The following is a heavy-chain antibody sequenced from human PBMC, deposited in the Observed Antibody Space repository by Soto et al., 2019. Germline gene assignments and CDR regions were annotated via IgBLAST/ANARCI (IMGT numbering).Heavy chain of an antibody. Sequence: QVQLVQSGAEVKKPGSSVKVSCKASGGTFSSYAISWVRQAHGQGLEWMGGIIPIFGTANYAQKFQGRVTITAEESTSKGYIELSRLRSEDKAVYYWARVMVTMRAFDYWGQGTLVTVSS. CDR2: IIPIFGTA. V-gene: IGHV1-69*12. J-gene: IGHJ4*02. CDR3: ARVMVTMRAFDY. CDR1: GGTFSSYA. D-gene: IGHD5-18*01.